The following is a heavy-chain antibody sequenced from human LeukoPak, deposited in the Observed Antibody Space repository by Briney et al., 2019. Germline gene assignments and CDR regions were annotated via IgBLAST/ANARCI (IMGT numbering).Heavy chain of an antibody. D-gene: IGHD6-13*01. CDR1: GFTFDDYA. Sequence: PGGSLRLSCAASGFTFDDYAMHWVRQAPGKGLEWVSGISWNSGSIGYADSVKGRFTISRDNAKNSLYLQMNSLRAEDMALYYCAKGKGSSWYYLFFDYWGQGTLVTVSS. V-gene: IGHV3-9*03. CDR3: AKGKGSSWYYLFFDY. J-gene: IGHJ4*02. CDR2: ISWNSGSI.